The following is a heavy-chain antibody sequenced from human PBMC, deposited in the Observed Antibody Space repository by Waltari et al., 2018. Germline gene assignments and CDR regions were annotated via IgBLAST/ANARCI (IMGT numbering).Heavy chain of an antibody. D-gene: IGHD6-19*01. Sequence: QVQLQQWGAGLLKPSETLSLTCAVYGGSFSGYYWSWIRQPPGKGLEWIGEINHSGSPNYNPSRKGRVTISVDTSKNQFSLKLGSVTAADTAVYYCARRSLGPQAGTGYYFDYWGQGTLVTVSS. CDR3: ARRSLGPQAGTGYYFDY. V-gene: IGHV4-34*01. CDR1: GGSFSGYY. J-gene: IGHJ4*02. CDR2: INHSGSP.